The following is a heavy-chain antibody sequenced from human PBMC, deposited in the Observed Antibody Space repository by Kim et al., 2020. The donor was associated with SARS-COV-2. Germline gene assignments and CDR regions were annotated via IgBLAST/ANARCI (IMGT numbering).Heavy chain of an antibody. CDR2: YI. J-gene: IGHJ4*02. V-gene: IGHV3-21*01. D-gene: IGHD1-26*01. CDR3: ARDLGWVFGY. Sequence: YIYNADSVKGQFSISRDNAKNSLYLQMNSLRAEDSAVYYCARDLGWVFGYRGQGTLVTVYS.